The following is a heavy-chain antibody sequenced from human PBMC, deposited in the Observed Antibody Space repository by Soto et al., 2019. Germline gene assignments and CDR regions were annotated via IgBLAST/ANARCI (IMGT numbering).Heavy chain of an antibody. CDR1: GYTFTSYY. Sequence: GASVKVSCKASGYTFTSYYMHWVRQAPGQGLEWMGWISANNGNTSYAQKLQGRVTMTTDTSTSTAYMELRSLRSDDTAVYYCARYYYDSSGYYYEAYYFDYWGQGTLVTVSS. D-gene: IGHD3-22*01. J-gene: IGHJ4*02. CDR2: ISANNGNT. CDR3: ARYYYDSSGYYYEAYYFDY. V-gene: IGHV1-18*04.